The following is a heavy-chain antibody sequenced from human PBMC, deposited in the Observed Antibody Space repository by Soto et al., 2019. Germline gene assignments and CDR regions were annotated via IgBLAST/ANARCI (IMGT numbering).Heavy chain of an antibody. CDR3: ARSPHIQLWSYPSDY. V-gene: IGHV4-31*11. Sequence: SETLSLTCAVSGGSISSGGYYWSWIRQHPGKGLEWIGYIYFSGSTYYNPSLKSRVTISVDTSKNQFSLKLSSVTAADTAVYYCARSPHIQLWSYPSDYWGQGTLVTVSS. CDR2: IYFSGST. D-gene: IGHD5-18*01. CDR1: GGSISSGGYY. J-gene: IGHJ4*02.